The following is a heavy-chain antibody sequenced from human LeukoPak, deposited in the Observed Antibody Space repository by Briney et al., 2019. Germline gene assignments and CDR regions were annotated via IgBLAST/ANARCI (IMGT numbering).Heavy chain of an antibody. J-gene: IGHJ4*02. D-gene: IGHD3-22*01. Sequence: GGSLRLYCAASGLPLSTFIIHWVRQAPGKGLEWVAAISNDGIGKFYADSVKGRFTISRDNSKNTLHLQIDSLRLEDTAVYHCAREFHSTGYAGTFDCWGPGTLVTVSS. CDR1: GLPLSTFI. V-gene: IGHV3-30*04. CDR2: ISNDGIGK. CDR3: AREFHSTGYAGTFDC.